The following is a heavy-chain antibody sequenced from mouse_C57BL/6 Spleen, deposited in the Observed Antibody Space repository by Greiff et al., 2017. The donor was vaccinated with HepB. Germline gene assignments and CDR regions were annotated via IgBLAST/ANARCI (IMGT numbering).Heavy chain of an antibody. CDR1: GYTFTDYY. J-gene: IGHJ3*01. V-gene: IGHV1-76*01. D-gene: IGHD3-1*01. CDR3: ARSGDSAWFAC. Sequence: QVQLQQSGAELVRPGASVKLSCKASGYTFTDYYINWVKQRPGQGLEWIARIYPGSGNTYYNEKFKGKATLTAEKSSSTAYMQLSSLTSEDSAVYFCARSGDSAWFACWGQGTLVTVSA. CDR2: IYPGSGNT.